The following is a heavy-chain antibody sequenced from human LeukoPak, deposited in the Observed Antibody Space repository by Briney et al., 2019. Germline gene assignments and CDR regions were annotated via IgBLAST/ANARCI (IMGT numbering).Heavy chain of an antibody. V-gene: IGHV1-46*01. J-gene: IGHJ4*02. CDR3: ARGLMVYAIRQYPRE. D-gene: IGHD2-8*01. Sequence: ASVKVSCKASGYTFTSYYMHWVRQAPGQGLEWMGIINPSGGSTSYAQKFQGRVTMTRDTSTSTVYMELSSLRSEDTAVYYCARGLMVYAIRQYPREWGQGTLVTVSS. CDR1: GYTFTSYY. CDR2: INPSGGST.